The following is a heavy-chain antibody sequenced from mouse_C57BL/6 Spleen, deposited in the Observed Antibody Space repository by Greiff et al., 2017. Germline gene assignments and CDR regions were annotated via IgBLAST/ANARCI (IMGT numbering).Heavy chain of an antibody. Sequence: EVQLVESGGGLVQPKGSLKLSCAASGFSFNTYAMNWVRQAPGKGLEWVARIRSKSNNYATYYADSVKDKLTISRDDSESMLYLQMNNLKTEDTAMYYCVRQDGPSGSWFAYWGQGTLVTVSA. CDR1: GFSFNTYA. J-gene: IGHJ3*01. CDR2: IRSKSNNYAT. V-gene: IGHV10-1*01. CDR3: VRQDGPSGSWFAY. D-gene: IGHD2-3*01.